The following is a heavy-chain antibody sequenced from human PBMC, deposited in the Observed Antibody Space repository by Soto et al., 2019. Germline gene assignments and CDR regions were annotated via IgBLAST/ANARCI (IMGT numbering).Heavy chain of an antibody. CDR3: APGVYGDLLDH. CDR2: IIPIFGTA. CDR1: GGTFSSYA. D-gene: IGHD4-17*01. Sequence: ASVKVSCKASGGTFSSYAISWVRQAPGQGLEWMGGIIPIFGTANYAQKFQGRVTITADESTSTAYMELSSLRSEDPAVYYCAPGVYGDLLDHWGQGTLVTVSS. V-gene: IGHV1-69*13. J-gene: IGHJ4*02.